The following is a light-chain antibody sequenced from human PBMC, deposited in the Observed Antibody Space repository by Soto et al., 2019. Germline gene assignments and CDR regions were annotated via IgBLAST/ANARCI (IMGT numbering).Light chain of an antibody. CDR2: EVS. CDR3: NSYTSSNTYV. J-gene: IGLJ1*01. Sequence: QSVLTQPASVSGSPGQAITISCSGSSSDVGAHNFVSWYQHHPGKAPKLMIYEVSNRPSGISNRFSGSKSGNTASLTISGLQAEDEADYSCNSYTSSNTYVFGSGTKV. V-gene: IGLV2-14*01. CDR1: SSDVGAHNF.